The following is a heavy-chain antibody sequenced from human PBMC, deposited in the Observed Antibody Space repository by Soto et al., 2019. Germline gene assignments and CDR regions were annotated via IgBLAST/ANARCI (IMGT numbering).Heavy chain of an antibody. Sequence: QVQLVESGGGVVQPGRSLRLSCAASGFTFSSYGMHWVRQAPGKGLEWVAVIWYDGSNKYYADSVKGRFTISRDNSKNTVYLQMNSLRAEDTAVYYCARDTAAAGTLGEYAEYFQHWGQGTLVTVSS. CDR1: GFTFSSYG. CDR3: ARDTAAAGTLGEYAEYFQH. J-gene: IGHJ1*01. D-gene: IGHD6-13*01. V-gene: IGHV3-33*01. CDR2: IWYDGSNK.